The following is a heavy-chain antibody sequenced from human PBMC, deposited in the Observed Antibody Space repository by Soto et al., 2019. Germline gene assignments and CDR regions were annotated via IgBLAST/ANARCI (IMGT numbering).Heavy chain of an antibody. Sequence: GESLKISCKGSGYSFTSYWIGWVRQMPGKGLEWMGIIYPGDSDTRYSPSFQGQVTISADKSISTAYLQWSSLKASDTAMYYCARSNYDILTGQTPAFDIWGQGTMVTVSS. J-gene: IGHJ3*02. CDR2: IYPGDSDT. V-gene: IGHV5-51*01. CDR1: GYSFTSYW. CDR3: ARSNYDILTGQTPAFDI. D-gene: IGHD3-9*01.